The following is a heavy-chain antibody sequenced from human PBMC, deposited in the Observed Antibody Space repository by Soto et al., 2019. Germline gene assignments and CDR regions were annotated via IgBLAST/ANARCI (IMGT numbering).Heavy chain of an antibody. V-gene: IGHV3-23*01. Sequence: PGGSLRLSCAASGFTFSNSAMSWVRQAPGKGLEWVSVISGSGDFTFYGESVKGRFTISRDNSKNTLYLQMNSLRAEDTAVYYCARRSSGWYFDYWGQGTLVTVSS. CDR3: ARRSSGWYFDY. D-gene: IGHD6-19*01. J-gene: IGHJ4*02. CDR2: ISGSGDFT. CDR1: GFTFSNSA.